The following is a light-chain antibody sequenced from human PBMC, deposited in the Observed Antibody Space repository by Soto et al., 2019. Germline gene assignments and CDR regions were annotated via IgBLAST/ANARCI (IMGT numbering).Light chain of an antibody. CDR3: QQYYSPPLT. J-gene: IGKJ4*01. CDR2: WAS. V-gene: IGKV4-1*01. CDR1: QRVLYSSNNKNY. Sequence: DIVMTQSQDSLAVSLGERATINCKSSQRVLYSSNNKNYLVWYQQKPGQPPKLLISWASTRESGVPDRFSGSGSGTDFTLTISSLKAEDVAVYYCQQYYSPPLTFGGGTKVDIK.